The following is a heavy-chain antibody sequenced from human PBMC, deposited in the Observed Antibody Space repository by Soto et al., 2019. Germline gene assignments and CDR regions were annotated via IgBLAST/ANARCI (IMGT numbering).Heavy chain of an antibody. CDR2: ISSSGSTI. D-gene: IGHD3-10*01. J-gene: IGHJ3*02. CDR3: ARVQLLWFGELDAFDI. V-gene: IGHV3-11*01. Sequence: GGSLRLSCAASGFTFSDYYMSWIRQAPGKGLEWVSYISSSGSTIYYADSVKGRFTISRDNAKSSLYLQMNSLRAEDTAVYYCARVQLLWFGELDAFDIWGQGTMVTVSS. CDR1: GFTFSDYY.